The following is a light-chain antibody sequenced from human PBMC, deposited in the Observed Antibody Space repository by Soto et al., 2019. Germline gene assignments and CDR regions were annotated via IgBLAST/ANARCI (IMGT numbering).Light chain of an antibody. Sequence: DIQMTQSPSSLSASVGDRVTITCRASQSINNYLNWYQQKPGKAPKLLIYAASSLQSGVPSRFSGSGSGTDFTLTISSLQPEDFATYYGQQSYSATLFGQGTKLEIK. V-gene: IGKV1-39*01. J-gene: IGKJ2*01. CDR2: AAS. CDR3: QQSYSATL. CDR1: QSINNY.